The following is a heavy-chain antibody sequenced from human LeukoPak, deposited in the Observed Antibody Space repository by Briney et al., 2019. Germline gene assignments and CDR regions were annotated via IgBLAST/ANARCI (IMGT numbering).Heavy chain of an antibody. CDR1: GFTFSDYY. V-gene: IGHV3-11*04. CDR2: ISSSGTTI. D-gene: IGHD6-19*01. CDR3: ARERVAGPNWFDP. J-gene: IGHJ5*02. Sequence: GGSLRLSCAVSGFTFSDYYMSWIRQAPGKGLEWVSYISSSGTTIYYADSVKGRFTISGDNTKNSLYLQMNSLRAEDTAVYYCARERVAGPNWFDPWGQGTLVTVSS.